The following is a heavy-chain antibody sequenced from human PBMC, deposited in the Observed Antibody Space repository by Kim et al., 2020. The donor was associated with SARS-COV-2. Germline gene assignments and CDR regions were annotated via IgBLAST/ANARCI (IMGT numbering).Heavy chain of an antibody. CDR3: AREAD. Sequence: NPDGSPRSYGDSGTGRFTISMDNAKNSLYLQMNSLRDEDTAVYYCAREADWGQGTLVTVSS. J-gene: IGHJ4*02. V-gene: IGHV3-7*01. CDR2: NPDGSPR.